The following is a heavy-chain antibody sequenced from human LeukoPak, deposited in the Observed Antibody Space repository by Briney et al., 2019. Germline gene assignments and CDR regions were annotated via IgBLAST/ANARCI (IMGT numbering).Heavy chain of an antibody. D-gene: IGHD1-14*01. CDR1: GLTFSSYA. CDR2: ISYDGSNK. V-gene: IGHV3-30-3*01. J-gene: IGHJ4*02. CDR3: ARSAGGNPKYYFDY. Sequence: PGGSLRLSCAASGLTFSSYAMHWVRQAPGKGLEWVAVISYDGSNKYYADSVKGRFTISRDNSKNTLYLQMNSLRAEDTAVYYCARSAGGNPKYYFDYWGQGTLVTVSS.